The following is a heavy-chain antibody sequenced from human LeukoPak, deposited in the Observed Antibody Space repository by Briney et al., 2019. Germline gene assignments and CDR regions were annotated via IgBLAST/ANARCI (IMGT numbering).Heavy chain of an antibody. Sequence: ASVKVSCKASGGTFSSYAISWVRQAPGQGLEWMGGIIPIFGTANYAQKFQGRVTITADESTSTAYMELSSLRSEDTAVYYCASPPPRRGYSYGYDAFDIWGQGTMVTVSS. CDR1: GGTFSSYA. CDR3: ASPPPRRGYSYGYDAFDI. V-gene: IGHV1-69*13. J-gene: IGHJ3*02. CDR2: IIPIFGTA. D-gene: IGHD5-18*01.